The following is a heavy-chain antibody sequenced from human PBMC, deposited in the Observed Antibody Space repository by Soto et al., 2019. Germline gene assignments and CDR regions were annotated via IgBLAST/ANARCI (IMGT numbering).Heavy chain of an antibody. CDR1: GFTFSDHY. Sequence: GGSLRLSCAASGFTFSDHYMDWVRQAPGKGLEWVGRTRNKANSYTTEYAASVKGRFTISRDDSKNSLYLQMNSLKTEDTAVYYCARLAAHSYFDYWGQGTLVTVSS. J-gene: IGHJ4*02. D-gene: IGHD6-6*01. V-gene: IGHV3-72*01. CDR3: ARLAAHSYFDY. CDR2: TRNKANSYTT.